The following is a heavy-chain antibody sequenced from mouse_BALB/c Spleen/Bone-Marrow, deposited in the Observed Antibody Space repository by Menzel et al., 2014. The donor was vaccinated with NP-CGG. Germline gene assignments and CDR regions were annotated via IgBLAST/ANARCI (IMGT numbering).Heavy chain of an antibody. CDR1: GFTFSSYG. Sequence: EVNVVESGGGLVQPGGSLKLSCAASGFTFSSYGMSWVRQTPDKRLELVATINSNGGSTYYPDSVKGRFTISRDNAKNTLYLQISSLKSEDTAMYYCARDGYYVFYAMDYWGQGTSVTVSS. V-gene: IGHV5-6-3*01. CDR3: ARDGYYVFYAMDY. D-gene: IGHD2-3*01. J-gene: IGHJ4*01. CDR2: INSNGGST.